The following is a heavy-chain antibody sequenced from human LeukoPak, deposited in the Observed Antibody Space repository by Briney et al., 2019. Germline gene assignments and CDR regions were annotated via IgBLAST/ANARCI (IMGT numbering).Heavy chain of an antibody. D-gene: IGHD3-10*01. V-gene: IGHV4-30-4*01. CDR1: GGSLSSGDYY. CDR2: IYYSGST. Sequence: PSQTLSLTCTVSGGSLSSGDYYWSWIRQPPGKGLEWIGYIYYSGSTYYNPSLKSRVTISVDTSKNQFSLKLSSVTAADTAVYYCARDREVRGVNYYYYGMDVWGQGTTVTVSS. CDR3: ARDREVRGVNYYYYGMDV. J-gene: IGHJ6*02.